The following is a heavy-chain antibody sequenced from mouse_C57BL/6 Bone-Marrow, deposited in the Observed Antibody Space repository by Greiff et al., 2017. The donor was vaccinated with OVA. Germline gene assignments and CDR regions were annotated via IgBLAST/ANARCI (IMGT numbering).Heavy chain of an antibody. D-gene: IGHD1-1*01. V-gene: IGHV1-54*01. Sequence: VLVVESGAELVRPGTSVKVSCTASGYAFTNYSIEWVKQRPGQGLEWIGAINPGSGGTYYNENFKGKVTLTADKSSSTAYMQLSSLTSEVTAVYFCAKESPSNYYYGCSLAWFAYWGQGTMVTVSA. CDR3: AKESPSNYYYGCSLAWFAY. CDR2: INPGSGGT. CDR1: GYAFTNYS. J-gene: IGHJ3*01.